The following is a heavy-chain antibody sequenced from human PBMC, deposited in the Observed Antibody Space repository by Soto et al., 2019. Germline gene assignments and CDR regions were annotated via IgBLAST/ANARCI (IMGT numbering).Heavy chain of an antibody. J-gene: IGHJ4*02. V-gene: IGHV3-30*18. Sequence: QVQLVESGGGVVQPGRSLRLSCAASGFTFSSYGMHWVRQAPGKGLEWVALISYDGSNKYYADSVKGRFTISRDNSKNTLYLQMNSLRAEGTAVYYCAKETSGVTALGNWGQGTLVTVSS. D-gene: IGHD2-21*02. CDR1: GFTFSSYG. CDR3: AKETSGVTALGN. CDR2: ISYDGSNK.